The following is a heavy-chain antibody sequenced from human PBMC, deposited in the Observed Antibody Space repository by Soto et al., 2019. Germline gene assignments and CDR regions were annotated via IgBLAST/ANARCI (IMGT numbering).Heavy chain of an antibody. CDR2: VNPNSGNT. CDR1: GYTFTSYD. V-gene: IGHV1-8*01. J-gene: IGHJ6*02. Sequence: QVQLVQSGAEVKKPGASVKVSCKASGYTFTSYDINWVRQATGQGLEWMGWVNPNSGNTAYAQKFQGRVTMTRHTAISTVYRDLSSLRAEDTAVYYCARERSDLGGMDVWGQGNMVTV. CDR3: ARERSDLGGMDV. D-gene: IGHD3-16*01.